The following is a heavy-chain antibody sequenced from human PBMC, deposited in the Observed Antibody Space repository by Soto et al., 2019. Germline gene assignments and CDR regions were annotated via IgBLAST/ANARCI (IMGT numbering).Heavy chain of an antibody. V-gene: IGHV4-39*01. CDR1: AISSGRSSYF. CDR2: LYYSGSA. J-gene: IGHJ4*02. CDR3: ARRDRGGNGGKPFPF. D-gene: IGHD5-12*01. Sequence: PSETRSLTFTVFAISSGRSSYFWCWSRQPPGKGLEWIGSLYYSGSAYYNPSLYSRVTIAADTSKNLLSLKLRSVTAADTAVYYCARRDRGGNGGKPFPFWGQGTLVT.